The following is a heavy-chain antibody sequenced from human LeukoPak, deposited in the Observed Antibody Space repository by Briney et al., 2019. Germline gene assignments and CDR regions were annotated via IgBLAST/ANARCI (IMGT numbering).Heavy chain of an antibody. Sequence: KSSETLSLTCTVSGGSISSSSYSWGWVRQPPGKGLEWIASVYYTGSTYYNPSLRSRVTISIDTSKNQFSLRLSSVTAADTALYYCASVRRISVANAGNSDYWGQGTLVTVSS. D-gene: IGHD6-19*01. J-gene: IGHJ4*02. V-gene: IGHV4-39*01. CDR1: GGSISSSSYS. CDR2: VYYTGST. CDR3: ASVRRISVANAGNSDY.